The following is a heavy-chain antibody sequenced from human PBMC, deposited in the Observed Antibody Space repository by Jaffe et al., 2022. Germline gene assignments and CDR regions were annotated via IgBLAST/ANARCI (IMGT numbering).Heavy chain of an antibody. CDR3: ARETGGDYGENYFDY. Sequence: EVQLVESGGGLVQPGGSLRLSCAASGFTFSSYEMNWVRQAPGKGLEWVSYISSSGSTIYYADSVKGRFTISRDNAKNSLYLQMNSLRAEDTAVYYCARETGGDYGENYFDYWGQGTLVTVSS. J-gene: IGHJ4*02. CDR1: GFTFSSYE. D-gene: IGHD4-17*01. V-gene: IGHV3-48*03. CDR2: ISSSGSTI.